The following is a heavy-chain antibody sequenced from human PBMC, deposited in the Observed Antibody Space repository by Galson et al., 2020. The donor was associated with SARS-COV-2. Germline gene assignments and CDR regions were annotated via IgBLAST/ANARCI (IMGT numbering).Heavy chain of an antibody. J-gene: IGHJ4*02. V-gene: IGHV3-48*01. CDR3: ASYCSSSSCYKGANDY. Sequence: GESLKISCAVSGFTFSNYSMNWVRQAPGKGLEWVSHISSTSNTIYYADSVKGRFTISRDNAKNSLYLQMNSLRAEDTAVYYCASYCSSSSCYKGANDYWGQGTLVTVSS. CDR1: GFTFSNYS. D-gene: IGHD2-2*01. CDR2: ISSTSNTI.